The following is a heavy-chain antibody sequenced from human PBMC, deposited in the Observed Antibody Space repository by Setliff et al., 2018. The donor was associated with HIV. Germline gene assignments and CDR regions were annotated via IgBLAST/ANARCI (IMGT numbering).Heavy chain of an antibody. D-gene: IGHD6-6*01. CDR3: ARGPYSSSSYYYGMDV. CDR1: GGTFSSYA. CDR2: IIPIFGTA. J-gene: IGHJ6*02. V-gene: IGHV1-69*13. Sequence: SVKVSCKASGGTFSSYAISWVRQAPGQGLEWMGGIIPIFGTANYAQKFQGRVTITADESTSTAYMELSSLRSEDTAVYYCARGPYSSSSYYYGMDVWGQGTTVTVSS.